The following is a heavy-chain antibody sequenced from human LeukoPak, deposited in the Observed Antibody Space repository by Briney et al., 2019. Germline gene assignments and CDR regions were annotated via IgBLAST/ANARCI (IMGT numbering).Heavy chain of an antibody. Sequence: GGSPRLSCAASGFTFSSYWMHWVRQAPGKGLVWVSRINTDGSSTNYADSVKGRFTISRDNAKNTLYLQMNSLGAEDSAVYYCGTGPRNDGEDDWGQGTLVTVSS. J-gene: IGHJ4*02. V-gene: IGHV3-74*01. CDR3: GTGPRNDGEDD. CDR2: INTDGSST. CDR1: GFTFSSYW. D-gene: IGHD1-1*01.